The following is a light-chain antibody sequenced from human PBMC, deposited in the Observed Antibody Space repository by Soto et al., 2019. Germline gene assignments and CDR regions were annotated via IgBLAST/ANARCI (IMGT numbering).Light chain of an antibody. J-gene: IGLJ1*01. V-gene: IGLV2-23*02. CDR1: SSDVATYNR. CDR2: EVI. CDR3: CSYTNTGTFV. Sequence: QSVPTQPASVSRSPGQSFTITCTGTSSDVATYNRVSWYQHHPGKAPKLLISEVIKRPSVVSNRFSGSKSGNTASLTISGLQAEDEAAYYCCSYTNTGTFVFGSGTKVTVL.